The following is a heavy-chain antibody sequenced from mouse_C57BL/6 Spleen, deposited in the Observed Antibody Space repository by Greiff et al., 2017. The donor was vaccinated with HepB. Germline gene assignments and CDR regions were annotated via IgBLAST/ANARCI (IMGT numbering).Heavy chain of an antibody. D-gene: IGHD2-1*01. V-gene: IGHV5-17*01. CDR1: GFTFSDYG. CDR3: ARGNGNLFDY. Sequence: EVKLMESGGGLVKPGGSLKLSCAASGFTFSDYGMHWVRQAPEKGLEWVAYISSGSSTIYYADTVKGRFTISRDNAKNTLFLQMTSLRSEDTAMYYCARGNGNLFDYWGQGTTLTVSS. J-gene: IGHJ2*01. CDR2: ISSGSSTI.